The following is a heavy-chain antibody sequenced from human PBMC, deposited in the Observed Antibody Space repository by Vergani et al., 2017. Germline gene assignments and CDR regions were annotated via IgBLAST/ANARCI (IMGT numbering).Heavy chain of an antibody. Sequence: QVQLQESGPGLLKPSETLSLTCAVYGGSFSGYYWSWIRQPPGKGLEWIGEINHSGSTNYNPSLKSRVTISVDTSKNQFSLKLSSVTAADTAVYYCARDWDSGYCSSTSCYPIGIGYWGQGTLVTVSS. J-gene: IGHJ4*02. CDR3: ARDWDSGYCSSTSCYPIGIGY. CDR2: INHSGST. V-gene: IGHV4-34*01. D-gene: IGHD2-2*01. CDR1: GGSFSGYY.